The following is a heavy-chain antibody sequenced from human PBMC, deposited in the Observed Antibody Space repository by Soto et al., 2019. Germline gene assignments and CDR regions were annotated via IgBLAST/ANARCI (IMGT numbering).Heavy chain of an antibody. CDR2: IYTSGST. J-gene: IGHJ5*02. D-gene: IGHD5-18*01. CDR3: ARVFGGYSYGAYNWFDP. V-gene: IGHV4-4*07. CDR1: GGSISSYY. Sequence: QVQLQESGPGLVKPSETLSLTCTVSGGSISSYYWSCIRQPAGKGLEWIGRIYTSGSTNYNPSLKSRVTMSVDTSKNQFSLKLSSVTAADTAVYYCARVFGGYSYGAYNWFDPWGQGTLVTVSS.